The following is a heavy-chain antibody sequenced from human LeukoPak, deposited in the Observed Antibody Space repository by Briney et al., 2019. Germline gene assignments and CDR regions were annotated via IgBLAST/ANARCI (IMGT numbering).Heavy chain of an antibody. J-gene: IGHJ3*02. CDR3: AKDTAATVPGAFDI. Sequence: GGSLRLSCAASGFTFSSYAMSWVRQAPGKGLEWVSGVSGSGGSTYYADSVKGRFTISRDNSKNTLYLQMNSLRADDTAVYYCAKDTAATVPGAFDIWGQGTMVTVSS. CDR2: VSGSGGST. D-gene: IGHD2-15*01. CDR1: GFTFSSYA. V-gene: IGHV3-23*01.